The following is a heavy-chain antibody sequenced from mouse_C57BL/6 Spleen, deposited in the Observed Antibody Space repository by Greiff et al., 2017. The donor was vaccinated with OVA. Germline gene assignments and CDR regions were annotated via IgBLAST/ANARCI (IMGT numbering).Heavy chain of an antibody. CDR1: GYTFTEYT. CDR3: ARHEVDGYDGGYFDV. CDR2: FYPGSGSI. D-gene: IGHD2-2*01. V-gene: IGHV1-62-2*01. J-gene: IGHJ1*03. Sequence: QVQLQQSGAELVKPGASVKLSCKASGYTFTEYTIHWVKQRSGQGLEWIGWFYPGSGSIQYNEKFKDKATLTADKSSSTVYMERSRVTSEDAAVYVCARHEVDGYDGGYFDVWGTGTTVTVSS.